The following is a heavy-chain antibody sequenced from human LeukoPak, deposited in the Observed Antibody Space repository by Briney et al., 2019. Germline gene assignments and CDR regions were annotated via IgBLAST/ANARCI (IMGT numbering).Heavy chain of an antibody. CDR1: GFTFSSYA. J-gene: IGHJ4*02. CDR3: ARDQRITMVRGVISTRPFDY. CDR2: ISYDGSNK. V-gene: IGHV3-30*04. Sequence: PGGSLRLSCAASGFTFSSYAMHWVRQAPGKGLEWVAVISYDGSNKYYADSVKGRFTISRDNSKNTLYLQMNSLRAEGTAVYYCARDQRITMVRGVISTRPFDYWGQGTLVTVSS. D-gene: IGHD3-10*01.